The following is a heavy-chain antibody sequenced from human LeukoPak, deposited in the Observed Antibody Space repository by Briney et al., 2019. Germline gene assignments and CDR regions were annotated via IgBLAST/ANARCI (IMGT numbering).Heavy chain of an antibody. V-gene: IGHV4-59*08. D-gene: IGHD4-11*01. CDR3: ARQSTTWYLDL. Sequence: PSETLSLACSVSGVSISGSHWSWVRQAPGGGLEWIGCIYYSGDTNYNPSLKGRVAFSVDTSKNQFSLRLNSVTAADTAVYFCARQSTTWYLDLWGHGTLVTVSS. J-gene: IGHJ2*01. CDR1: GVSISGSH. CDR2: IYYSGDT.